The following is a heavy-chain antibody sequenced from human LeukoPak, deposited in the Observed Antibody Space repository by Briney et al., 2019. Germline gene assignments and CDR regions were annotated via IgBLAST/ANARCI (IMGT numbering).Heavy chain of an antibody. V-gene: IGHV3-15*01. CDR2: IKSKTDGRTT. CDR1: VFTFSNAW. J-gene: IGHJ4*01. D-gene: IGHD6-19*01. CDR3: TTGRQWVVPCHDD. Sequence: GGSLLLSCSASVFTFSNAWMSWVRQAPGKGLELVGHIKSKTDGRTTDYAAPVKGRFTSSRDDSKNTLYLQTNSLKTADTDVYYCTTGRQWVVPCHDDWGQGTLVTVSS.